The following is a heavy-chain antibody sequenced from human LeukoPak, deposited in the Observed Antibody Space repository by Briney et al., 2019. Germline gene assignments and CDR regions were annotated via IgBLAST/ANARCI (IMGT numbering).Heavy chain of an antibody. CDR3: ARVVTAIWDYYYYGMDV. J-gene: IGHJ6*02. Sequence: ASVKVSCKASGYTFTSYDINWVRQATGQGLEWMGWMNPNSGNTGYAQKFQGRVTMTRNTSISTAYMELSSLRSEDAAVYYCARVVTAIWDYYYYGMDVWGQGTTVTVSS. V-gene: IGHV1-8*01. CDR2: MNPNSGNT. CDR1: GYTFTSYD. D-gene: IGHD2-21*02.